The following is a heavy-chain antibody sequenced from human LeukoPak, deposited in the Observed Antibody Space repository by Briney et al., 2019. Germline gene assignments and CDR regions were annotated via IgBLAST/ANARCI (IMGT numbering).Heavy chain of an antibody. J-gene: IGHJ4*02. CDR3: AKAFAMIVVAVDY. CDR1: GFTFSSYG. CDR2: ISYDGSNK. Sequence: GRSLRLSCAASGFTFSSYGMHWVRQAPGKGLEWVAVISYDGSNKYYADSVKGRFTISRDNSKNTLYLQMNSLRAEDTAVYYCAKAFAMIVVAVDYWGQETLVTVSS. V-gene: IGHV3-30*18. D-gene: IGHD3-22*01.